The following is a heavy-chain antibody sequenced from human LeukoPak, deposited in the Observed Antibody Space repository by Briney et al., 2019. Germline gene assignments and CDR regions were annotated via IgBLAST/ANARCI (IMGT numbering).Heavy chain of an antibody. V-gene: IGHV1-18*01. Sequence: GASVKVSCKASGYTFTSYGISWVRQAPGQGLEWMGWISAYNDNTNYAQKLQGRVTMTTDTSTSTAYMELRSLRSDDTAVYYCARGPLSDVLRYFDWPRPDDAFDIWGQGTMVTVSS. CDR1: GYTFTSYG. D-gene: IGHD3-9*01. J-gene: IGHJ3*02. CDR3: ARGPLSDVLRYFDWPRPDDAFDI. CDR2: ISAYNDNT.